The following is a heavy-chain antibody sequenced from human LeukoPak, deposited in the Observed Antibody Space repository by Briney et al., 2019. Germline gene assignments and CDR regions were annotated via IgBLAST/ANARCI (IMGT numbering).Heavy chain of an antibody. D-gene: IGHD6-13*01. J-gene: IGHJ6*03. V-gene: IGHV4-59*01. Sequence: SETLSPTFTVAGGSITIYCCGWIRQPPGKGLGWSGYIYYSGSTNYNPSLKSRVTISVDTSKNQFSLKLSSVTAPDTPAHYCARGGEDSSSSDSYYSYMDVWGKGTTVTVSS. CDR2: IYYSGST. CDR1: GGSITIYC. CDR3: ARGGEDSSSSDSYYSYMDV.